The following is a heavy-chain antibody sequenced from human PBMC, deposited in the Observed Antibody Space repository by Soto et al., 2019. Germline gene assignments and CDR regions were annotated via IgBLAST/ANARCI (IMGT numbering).Heavy chain of an antibody. CDR1: GFTFSNAW. V-gene: IGHV3-15*07. Sequence: EVQLVESGGGLVKPGGSLRLSCAASGFTFSNAWMNWVRQAPGKGLEWVGRIKSKTDGGTTDYAAPVKGRFTISRDDSKNTLYLQMNSLKTEDTAVYYCTTDPRDYSNYSSFIFWVTGHTAYYYGMDVWGQGTTVTVSS. CDR3: TTDPRDYSNYSSFIFWVTGHTAYYYGMDV. CDR2: IKSKTDGGTT. D-gene: IGHD4-4*01. J-gene: IGHJ6*02.